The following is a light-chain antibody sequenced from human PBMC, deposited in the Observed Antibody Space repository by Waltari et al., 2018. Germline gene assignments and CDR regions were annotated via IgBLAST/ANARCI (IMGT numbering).Light chain of an antibody. V-gene: IGLV1-40*01. Sequence: QSVLTQPPSVSGAPGQRVTIPCTGSGSNIGAGYDVHWYQQLPRAAPKLLIYGSTSRPLGVPARCFGSTSGTAASLAITGLQAEDEADYYCQSYDTSLSVVFGGGTKLTVL. CDR2: GST. CDR3: QSYDTSLSVV. J-gene: IGLJ3*02. CDR1: GSNIGAGYD.